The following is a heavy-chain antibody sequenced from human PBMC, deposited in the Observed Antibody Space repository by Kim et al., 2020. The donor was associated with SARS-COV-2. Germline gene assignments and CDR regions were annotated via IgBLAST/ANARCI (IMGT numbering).Heavy chain of an antibody. CDR3: ARDDYGDYENYYYGMDV. Sequence: GGSLRLSCAASGFTFSSYSMNWVRQAPGKGLEWVSSISSSSSYIYYADSVKGRFTISRDNAKNSLYLQMNSLRAEDTAVYYCARDDYGDYENYYYGMDVWGKGTTVTVSS. J-gene: IGHJ6*04. D-gene: IGHD4-17*01. CDR1: GFTFSSYS. CDR2: ISSSSSYI. V-gene: IGHV3-21*01.